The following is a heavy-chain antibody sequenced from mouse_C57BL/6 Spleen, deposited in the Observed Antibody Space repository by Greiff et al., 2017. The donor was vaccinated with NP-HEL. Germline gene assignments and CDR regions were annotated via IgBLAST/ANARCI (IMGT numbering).Heavy chain of an antibody. J-gene: IGHJ1*03. CDR3: ASLYWYFDV. CDR2: ISYDGNN. Sequence: EVKLEESGPGLVKPSQSLSLTCSVTGYSITSGYYWNWIRQFPGNKLEWMGYISYDGNNNYNPTLKNRISITRDTSKNQFFLKLNSVTTEDAATYYCASLYWYFDVWGTGTTVTVSS. V-gene: IGHV3-6*01. CDR1: GYSITSGYY.